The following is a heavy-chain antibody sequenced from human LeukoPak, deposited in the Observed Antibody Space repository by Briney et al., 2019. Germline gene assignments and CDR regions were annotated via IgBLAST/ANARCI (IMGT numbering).Heavy chain of an antibody. CDR2: IKQDGREK. V-gene: IGHV3-7*01. CDR3: ARGGTTVTL. CDR1: GFTVRNNY. D-gene: IGHD4-17*01. Sequence: GGSLRLSCAASGFTVRNNYMTWVRQAPGKGLEWVANIKQDGREKFYVDSVKGRFTISRDNAKNSLYLQMNSLRAEDTAVYYCARGGTTVTLWGQGTLVTVSS. J-gene: IGHJ4*02.